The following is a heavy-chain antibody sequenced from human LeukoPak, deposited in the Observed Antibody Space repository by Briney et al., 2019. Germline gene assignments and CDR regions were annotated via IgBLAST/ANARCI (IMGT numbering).Heavy chain of an antibody. Sequence: QPGGSLRLSCAASGFTFSSYAMSWVRQAPGKGLEWVSSISVSGTYTYYADSVKGRFTISRDNSKNTLYLQMNSLRAEDTAVYYCAKGYCSDTNCQTRLGPDYWGQGTLVTVSS. V-gene: IGHV3-23*01. D-gene: IGHD2-15*01. CDR3: AKGYCSDTNCQTRLGPDY. CDR1: GFTFSSYA. CDR2: ISVSGTYT. J-gene: IGHJ4*02.